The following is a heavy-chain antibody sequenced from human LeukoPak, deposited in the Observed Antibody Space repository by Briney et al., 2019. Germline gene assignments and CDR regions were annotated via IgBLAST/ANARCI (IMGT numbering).Heavy chain of an antibody. D-gene: IGHD3-10*01. CDR1: GFTFSSYG. J-gene: IGHJ3*02. CDR3: AKDWVSMVRGVSAFDI. CDR2: IRYDGSNK. V-gene: IGHV3-30*02. Sequence: GGSLRLSCAASGFTFSSYGMHWVRQAPGKGLEWVAFIRYDGSNKYYADSVKGRFTISRDNSKNTLYLQMNSLRAEDTAVYYCAKDWVSMVRGVSAFDIWGQGTMVTVSS.